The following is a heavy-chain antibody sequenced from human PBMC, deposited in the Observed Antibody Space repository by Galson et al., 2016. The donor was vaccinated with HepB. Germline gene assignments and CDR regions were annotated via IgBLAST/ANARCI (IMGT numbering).Heavy chain of an antibody. CDR1: GFTFSNYA. V-gene: IGHV3-23*01. CDR2: ISGSGGSP. D-gene: IGHD3-16*01. J-gene: IGHJ6*02. Sequence: SLRLSCAASGFTFSNYAMTWVRQAPGKGLEWVPSISGSGGSPYYADSVKGRFTISRDNSKNTLYLQMNSLRAEDTAVYYCAKVRPGNLAGADRSYGMDVWGQGTTVTVSS. CDR3: AKVRPGNLAGADRSYGMDV.